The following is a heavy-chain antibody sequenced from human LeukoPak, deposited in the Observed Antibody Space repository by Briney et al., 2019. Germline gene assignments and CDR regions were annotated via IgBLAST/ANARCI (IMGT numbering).Heavy chain of an antibody. V-gene: IGHV4-34*01. CDR2: INHSGST. Sequence: KSSETLSLACAVYGGSFSGYYWSWIRQPPGKGLEWIGEINHSGSTNYNPSLKSRVTISVDTSKNQFSLKLRSVTAADTAVYYCARGRVSYGLGCYYYGMDVWGQGTTVTVSS. D-gene: IGHD5-18*01. J-gene: IGHJ6*02. CDR1: GGSFSGYY. CDR3: ARGRVSYGLGCYYYGMDV.